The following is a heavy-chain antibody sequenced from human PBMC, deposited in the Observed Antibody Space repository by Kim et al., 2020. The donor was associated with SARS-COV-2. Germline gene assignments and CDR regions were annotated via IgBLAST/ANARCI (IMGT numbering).Heavy chain of an antibody. CDR2: IYSGAGNT. CDR3: AKCFYSTDWYYFDY. V-gene: IGHV3-23*03. J-gene: IGHJ4*02. Sequence: GGSLRLSCAASGFTFSNYAVSWVSQAPGKGLEWVSVIYSGAGNTYYADSVKGRFTISRDNSKNTLFLQMNSLRAEDTAIYYCAKCFYSTDWYYFDYWGQGTLVTVSS. CDR1: GFTFSNYA. D-gene: IGHD3-9*01.